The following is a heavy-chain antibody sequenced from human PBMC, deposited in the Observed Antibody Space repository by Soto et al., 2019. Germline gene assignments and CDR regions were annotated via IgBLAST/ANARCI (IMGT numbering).Heavy chain of an antibody. CDR1: GYTLTELS. J-gene: IGHJ3*02. CDR3: ATDQRKQWLPRGDAFDI. D-gene: IGHD6-19*01. CDR2: FDPEDGET. V-gene: IGHV1-24*01. Sequence: ASVKVSCKVSGYTLTELSMHWVRQAPGKGLEWMGGFDPEDGETIYAQKFQGRVTMTEDTSTDTAYMELSSLRSEDMAVYYCATDQRKQWLPRGDAFDIWGQGTMVTVSS.